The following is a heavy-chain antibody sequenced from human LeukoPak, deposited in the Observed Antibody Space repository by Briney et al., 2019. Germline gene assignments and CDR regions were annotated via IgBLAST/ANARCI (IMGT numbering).Heavy chain of an antibody. CDR3: ARDLPPEDYYDSSGYYYEPYMDV. Sequence: GASVKVSCTASGYTFTSYYMHWVRQAPGQGLEWMGIINPSGGSTSYAQKFQGRVTMTRDMSTSTVYMELSSLRSEDTAVYYCARDLPPEDYYDSSGYYYEPYMDVWGKGTTVTVSS. CDR1: GYTFTSYY. V-gene: IGHV1-46*01. D-gene: IGHD3-22*01. CDR2: INPSGGST. J-gene: IGHJ6*03.